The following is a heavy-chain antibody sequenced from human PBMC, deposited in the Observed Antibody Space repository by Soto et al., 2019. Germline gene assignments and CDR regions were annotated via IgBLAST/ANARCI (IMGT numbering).Heavy chain of an antibody. J-gene: IGHJ6*02. D-gene: IGHD4-17*01. CDR3: ARVGRDYGDSIYYYGMDV. Sequence: SETLSLTCTVSGWSISSYYWSWIRQPPGKGLEWIGYIYYSGSTNYNPSLKSRVTISVDTSKNQFSLKLSSVTAADTAVYYCARVGRDYGDSIYYYGMDVWGQGTTVTVSS. CDR2: IYYSGST. CDR1: GWSISSYY. V-gene: IGHV4-59*01.